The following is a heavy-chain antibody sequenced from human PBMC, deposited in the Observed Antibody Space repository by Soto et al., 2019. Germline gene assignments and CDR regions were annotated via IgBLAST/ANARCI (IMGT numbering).Heavy chain of an antibody. CDR3: ARGAVTGTSLFDY. J-gene: IGHJ4*02. D-gene: IGHD6-19*01. CDR2: INKNGFTI. Sequence: GGSLRLSCAVSGFTLTTCSMNWVRQAPGKGLEWISFINKNGFTIYYADSVKGRFTISRDYAKNSLYLQMDSLRHEDTAVYYCARGAVTGTSLFDYWGLGTLVTASS. CDR1: GFTLTTCS. V-gene: IGHV3-48*02.